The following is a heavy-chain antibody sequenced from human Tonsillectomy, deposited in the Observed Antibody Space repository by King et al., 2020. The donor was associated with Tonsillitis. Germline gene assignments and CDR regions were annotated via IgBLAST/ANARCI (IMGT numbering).Heavy chain of an antibody. V-gene: IGHV3-23*04. J-gene: IGHJ5*02. CDR3: AKGGETAMDNWCDP. CDR2: ISGSEGST. CDR1: GFTFSSDA. Sequence: VQLVESGGGLVQPGGSLRLSCAASGFTFSSDAMSWVRPAPGKGLEWVSAISGSEGSTYYADSDKGRFTISRDNSKNTLYLQMNSLMAEATAVYYWAKGGETAMDNWCDPWGQGTLGTVSS. D-gene: IGHD5-18*01.